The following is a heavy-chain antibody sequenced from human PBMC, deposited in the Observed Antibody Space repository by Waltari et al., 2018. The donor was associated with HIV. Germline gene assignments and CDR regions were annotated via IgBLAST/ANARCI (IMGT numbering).Heavy chain of an antibody. CDR3: VKDVTVKLYGVYYSGLDV. CDR1: GFPFGSHW. J-gene: IGHJ6*02. Sequence: LVESGGSPVQSGESLRLSCRATGFPFGSHWMHCARQSPGKGLVWVSRIDGDGGVTKYADAVKGRFTISRDNAKNTLFLDMKNLRVEDSGIYHCVKDVTVKLYGVYYSGLDVWGLGTTVTV. V-gene: IGHV3-74*03. D-gene: IGHD2-8*01. CDR2: IDGDGGVT.